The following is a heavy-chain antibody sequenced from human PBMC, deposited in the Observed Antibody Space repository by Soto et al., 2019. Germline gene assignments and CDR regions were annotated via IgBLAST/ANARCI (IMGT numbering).Heavy chain of an antibody. CDR3: TKDRARYGLYPFDF. D-gene: IGHD5-18*01. V-gene: IGHV3-23*01. J-gene: IGHJ4*02. CDR1: GFSFSTYA. CDR2: ITVNKGPI. Sequence: VQLLESGGGLVQPGGSLRLSCSASGFSFSTYAMNWVRQAPGGGLEWVAVITVNKGPIKNADSVKGRFTITRDNSQNVLYLQMSSLRAEDTAMYYCTKDRARYGLYPFDFWGQGTLVTVSS.